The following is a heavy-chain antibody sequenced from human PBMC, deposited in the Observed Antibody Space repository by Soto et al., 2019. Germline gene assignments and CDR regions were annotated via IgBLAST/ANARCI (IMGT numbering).Heavy chain of an antibody. D-gene: IGHD4-17*01. CDR3: AKEGLRWSGGWYFDL. Sequence: QVQLVESGGGVVQPGRSLRLSCAASGFTFSSYGMHWVRQAPGKGLEWVAVISYDGSNKYYADSVKGRFTISRDNSKNTLYLQMNSLRAEDTAVYYCAKEGLRWSGGWYFDLWGRGTLVTVSS. CDR2: ISYDGSNK. V-gene: IGHV3-30*18. J-gene: IGHJ2*01. CDR1: GFTFSSYG.